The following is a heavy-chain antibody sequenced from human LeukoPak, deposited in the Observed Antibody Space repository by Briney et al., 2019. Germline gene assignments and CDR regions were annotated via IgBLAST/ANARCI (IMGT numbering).Heavy chain of an antibody. J-gene: IGHJ4*02. V-gene: IGHV3-66*01. CDR2: IYSGGST. CDR3: ARDGMVRPFDY. Sequence: PGGSLRLSCAASGFTVSSNYMSCVRQDPGKGLEWVSVIYSGGSTYYADSVKGRFTISRDNSKNTLYLQMNSLRAEDTAVYYCARDGMVRPFDYWGQGTLVTVSS. CDR1: GFTVSSNY. D-gene: IGHD5-18*01.